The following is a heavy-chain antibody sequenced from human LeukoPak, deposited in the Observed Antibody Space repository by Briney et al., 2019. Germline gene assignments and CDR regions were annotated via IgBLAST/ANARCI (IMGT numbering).Heavy chain of an antibody. CDR2: ISANGGRT. D-gene: IGHD6-13*01. Sequence: GGSLRLSCSASGFIISNYAMHWVRQAPGKGLEYVSAISANGGRTYYADSVKGRFTISRDISKNTLYLQMSSLRAEDTAIYHCVKDLYKGDSSSWYYFHYWGQGALVTVSS. J-gene: IGHJ4*02. CDR3: VKDLYKGDSSSWYYFHY. CDR1: GFIISNYA. V-gene: IGHV3-64D*06.